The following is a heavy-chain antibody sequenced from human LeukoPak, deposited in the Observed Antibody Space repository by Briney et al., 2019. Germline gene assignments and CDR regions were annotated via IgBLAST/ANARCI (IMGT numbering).Heavy chain of an antibody. CDR1: GYTFTGYH. CDR2: INPNSGGT. CDR3: ARGAEYGGHSAWYFDL. V-gene: IGHV1-2*02. J-gene: IGHJ2*01. D-gene: IGHD4-23*01. Sequence: GASVKVSCKASGYTFTGYHMNWVRQAPGQGLEWMGWINPNSGGTNYAQKFQGRVTMTRDTSISTAYMELTRLKSDDTAVYYCARGAEYGGHSAWYFDLWGRGTLITVSS.